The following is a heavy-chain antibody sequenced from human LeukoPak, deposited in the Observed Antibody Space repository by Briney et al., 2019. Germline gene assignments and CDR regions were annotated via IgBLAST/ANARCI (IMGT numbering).Heavy chain of an antibody. CDR1: GGTFSSYA. V-gene: IGHV1-69*04. D-gene: IGHD7-27*01. CDR3: ARTLLWAYFDY. Sequence: GASVKVSCKASGGTFSSYAISWVRQAPGQGLEWMGRIIPILGIANYAQKFQGRVTITADKSTSTAYMELSSLRSEDTAVYYCARTLLWAYFDYWGQGTLVTVSS. J-gene: IGHJ4*02. CDR2: IIPILGIA.